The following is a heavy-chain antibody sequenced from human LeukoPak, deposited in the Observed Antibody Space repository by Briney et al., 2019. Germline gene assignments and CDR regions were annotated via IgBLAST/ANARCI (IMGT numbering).Heavy chain of an antibody. V-gene: IGHV3-48*03. Sequence: PGRSLRLSCIASGFTFGDHAMSWVRQAPGKGLEWVSYISSSGSTIYYADSVKGRFTISRDNAKNSLYLQMNSLRAKDTAVYYCARAIQLDYWGQGTLVTVSS. J-gene: IGHJ4*02. D-gene: IGHD5-18*01. CDR3: ARAIQLDY. CDR2: ISSSGSTI. CDR1: GFTFGDHA.